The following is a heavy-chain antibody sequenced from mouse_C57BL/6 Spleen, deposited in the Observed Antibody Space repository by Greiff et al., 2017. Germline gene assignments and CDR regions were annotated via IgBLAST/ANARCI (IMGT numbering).Heavy chain of an antibody. D-gene: IGHD2-3*01. Sequence: VQLQQSGAELVRPGTSVKVSCKASGYAFTNYLIEWVKQRPGQGLEWIGVINPGSGGTNYNEKFKGKATLTADKSSSTAYLQLSSLTSEDSAVCFCERYDGYYYFGYWGQGTTLTVSA. CDR2: INPGSGGT. CDR3: ERYDGYYYFGY. J-gene: IGHJ2*01. V-gene: IGHV1-54*01. CDR1: GYAFTNYL.